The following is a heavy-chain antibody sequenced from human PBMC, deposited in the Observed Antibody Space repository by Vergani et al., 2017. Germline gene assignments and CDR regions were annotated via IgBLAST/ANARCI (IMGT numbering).Heavy chain of an antibody. J-gene: IGHJ4*02. CDR3: AKDLSYSTAWPHFDS. CDR1: GFAFGGYG. V-gene: IGHV3-30*18. Sequence: QVQLVESGGGMVQPGRSLRLSCAASGFAFGGYGMHCVRQAPGKGLEWVASISFDGNKKDYTDSVKGRFTISRDSSKTLYLQMDRLRVEDTAMYFCAKDLSYSTAWPHFDSRGQGTLVTVSS. CDR2: ISFDGNKK. D-gene: IGHD4-11*01.